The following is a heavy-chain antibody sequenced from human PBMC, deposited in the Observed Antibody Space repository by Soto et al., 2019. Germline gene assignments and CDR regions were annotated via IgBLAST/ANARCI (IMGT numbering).Heavy chain of an antibody. D-gene: IGHD3-10*01. CDR1: EFTFSSYS. V-gene: IGHV3-21*01. J-gene: IGHJ3*02. CDR2: ISSSNSYI. Sequence: GGSLRLSCAASEFTFSSYSMNWVRQAPGKGLEWVSSISSSNSYIYYADSVKGRFTISRDNAKNSLYLQMNSLRAEDTAVYYCARDLNTMVRGVIITGAFDIWGQGTMVTVSS. CDR3: ARDLNTMVRGVIITGAFDI.